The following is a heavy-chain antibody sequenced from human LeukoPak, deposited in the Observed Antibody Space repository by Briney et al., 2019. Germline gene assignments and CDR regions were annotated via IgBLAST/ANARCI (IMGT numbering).Heavy chain of an antibody. D-gene: IGHD3-10*01. CDR1: GYTFTGYY. J-gene: IGHJ3*02. V-gene: IGHV1-69*04. CDR2: IIPILGIA. CDR3: ARALYYYGSGSYYLDAFDI. Sequence: GASVKVSCKASGYTFTGYYIHWVRQAPGQGLEWMGRIIPILGIANYAQKFQGRVTITADKSTSTAYMELSSLRSEDTAVYYCARALYYYGSGSYYLDAFDIWGQGTMVTVSS.